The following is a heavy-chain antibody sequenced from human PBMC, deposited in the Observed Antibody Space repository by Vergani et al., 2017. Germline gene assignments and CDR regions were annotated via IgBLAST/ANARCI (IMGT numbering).Heavy chain of an antibody. CDR2: ISSSGSTI. D-gene: IGHD3-10*01. V-gene: IGHV3-11*01. J-gene: IGHJ5*01. Sequence: QVQLVESGGGLVKPGGSLRLSCAASGFTFSDYYMSWIRQAPGKGLEWVSYISSSGSTIYYADSVKGRFTISKDLSTNILYLDMTSLITEDTAIYYCAKDRRYYGSGSHWLDSWGQGTLVTV. CDR1: GFTFSDYY. CDR3: AKDRRYYGSGSHWLDS.